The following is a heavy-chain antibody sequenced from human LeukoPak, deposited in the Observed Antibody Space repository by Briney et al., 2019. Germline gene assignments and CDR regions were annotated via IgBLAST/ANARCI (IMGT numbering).Heavy chain of an antibody. V-gene: IGHV4-61*08. J-gene: IGHJ4*02. CDR3: ARGADSSGYYSIFYFDY. CDR1: GGSISSGGYS. CDR2: IYYSGST. D-gene: IGHD3-22*01. Sequence: SETLSLTCAVSGGSISSGGYSWNWIRQPPGKGLEWIGYIYYSGSTNYNPSLKSRVTISVDTSKNQFSLKLSSVTAADTAVYYCARGADSSGYYSIFYFDYWGQGTLVTVSS.